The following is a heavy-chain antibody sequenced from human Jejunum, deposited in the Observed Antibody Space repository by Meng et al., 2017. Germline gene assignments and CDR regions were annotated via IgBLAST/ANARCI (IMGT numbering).Heavy chain of an antibody. CDR1: GGSITSSNW. Sequence: VDARGPSPGWVTHRGPLSLTSAVSGGSITSSNWWSWVRQPPGKGLEWIGEIFHSGSTNYNPPLKSRVTISVDKSKNQFSLKVTSVTAADTATYYCARFDISTAGRGDYWGQGILVTVSS. J-gene: IGHJ4*02. D-gene: IGHD6-13*01. CDR2: IFHSGST. V-gene: IGHV4-4*03. CDR3: ARFDISTAGRGDY.